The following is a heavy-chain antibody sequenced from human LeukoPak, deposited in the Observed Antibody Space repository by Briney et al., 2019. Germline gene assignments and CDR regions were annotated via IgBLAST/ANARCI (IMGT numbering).Heavy chain of an antibody. J-gene: IGHJ3*02. D-gene: IGHD6-19*01. V-gene: IGHV3-21*01. CDR1: GFTFSSYS. Sequence: GSLRLSCAASGFTFSSYSMNWVRQAPGKGLEWVSSISSSSSYIYYADSVKGRFTISRDNAKNSLYLQMNSLRAEDTAVYYCARSIAVAGNPDIWGQGTMVTVSS. CDR3: ARSIAVAGNPDI. CDR2: ISSSSSYI.